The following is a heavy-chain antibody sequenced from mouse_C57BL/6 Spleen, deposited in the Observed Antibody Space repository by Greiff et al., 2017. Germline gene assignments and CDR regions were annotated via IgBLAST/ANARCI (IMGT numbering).Heavy chain of an antibody. J-gene: IGHJ3*01. V-gene: IGHV1-82*01. D-gene: IGHD4-1*01. CDR2: IYPGDGDT. Sequence: QVQLQQSGPELVKPGASVKISCKASGYAFSSSWMNWVKQRPGKGLEWIGRIYPGDGDTNYNGKFKGKATLTADKSSSTAYMQLSSLTSEDSAVYFCARWELGTWFAYWGQGTLVTVSA. CDR3: ARWELGTWFAY. CDR1: GYAFSSSW.